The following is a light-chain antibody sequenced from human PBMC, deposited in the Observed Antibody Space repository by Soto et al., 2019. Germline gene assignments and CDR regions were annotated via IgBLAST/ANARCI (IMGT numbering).Light chain of an antibody. CDR1: HRISMS. Sequence: DIQMTQSPSTLSASVGDRVTITCRARHRISMSLAWYQQKPGKAPKFLIYDAASLESGVPSRFSGSGCVTEFTLPIRSLQPDDFSYYYCQQKNSSDTSGQGNKGEI. CDR2: DAA. J-gene: IGKJ2*01. CDR3: QQKNSSDT. V-gene: IGKV1-5*01.